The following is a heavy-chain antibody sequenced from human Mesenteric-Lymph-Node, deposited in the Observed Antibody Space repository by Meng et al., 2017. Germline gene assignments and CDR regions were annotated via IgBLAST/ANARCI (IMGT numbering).Heavy chain of an antibody. CDR2: ISGSGGST. D-gene: IGHD5-18*01. V-gene: IGHV3-23*01. Sequence: GGSLRLSCAASGFTFSSYAMSWVRQAPGKGLEWVSAISGSGGSTYYADSVKGRFTISRDNSKNTLYLQMNSLRAEDTAVYYCARANGVDTAMVWVDDAFDIWGQGTMVTVSS. CDR3: ARANGVDTAMVWVDDAFDI. CDR1: GFTFSSYA. J-gene: IGHJ3*02.